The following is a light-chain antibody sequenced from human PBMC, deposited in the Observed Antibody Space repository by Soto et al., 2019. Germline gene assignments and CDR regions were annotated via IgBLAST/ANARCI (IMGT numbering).Light chain of an antibody. Sequence: ILMTWYSSTLSASVGDTVTVACRASLSISTWLAWYQQEPARAPKLLMSDAASSQSGVPSRFSGSGSGTEFTLTIRSPQPDDFATYYCQQYNSYPCTFGQRTKVDI. CDR3: QQYNSYPCT. V-gene: IGKV1-5*01. CDR1: LSISTW. J-gene: IGKJ1*01. CDR2: DAA.